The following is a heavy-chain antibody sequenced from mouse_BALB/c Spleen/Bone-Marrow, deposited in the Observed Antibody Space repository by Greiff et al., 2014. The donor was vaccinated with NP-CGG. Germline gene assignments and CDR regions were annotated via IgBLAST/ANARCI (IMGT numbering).Heavy chain of an antibody. D-gene: IGHD1-2*01. Sequence: QVQLQQPGAELVKPGAPVKLSCKASGYTFTSYWMNWVKQRPGRGLEWIGRIDPSDRETHYNQKFKDKATLTVDKSSSTAYIQLSSLTSEDSAVYYCARRGYGYGFAYWGQGTLVTVSA. V-gene: IGHV1-69*02. CDR2: IDPSDRET. CDR1: GYTFTSYW. J-gene: IGHJ3*01. CDR3: ARRGYGYGFAY.